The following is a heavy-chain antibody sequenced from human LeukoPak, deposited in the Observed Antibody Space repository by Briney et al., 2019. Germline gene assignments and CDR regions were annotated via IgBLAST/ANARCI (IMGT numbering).Heavy chain of an antibody. CDR2: ISSSSSYI. D-gene: IGHD3-3*01. Sequence: GGSLRLSCAASGFTFSSYSMNWVRQAPGKGLEWVSSISSSSSYIYYADSVKGRFTISRDNSKNTLYLQMNSLRAEDTAVYYCAKGGDFWSGYYNYFDYWGQGTLVTVSS. V-gene: IGHV3-21*04. CDR3: AKGGDFWSGYYNYFDY. J-gene: IGHJ4*02. CDR1: GFTFSSYS.